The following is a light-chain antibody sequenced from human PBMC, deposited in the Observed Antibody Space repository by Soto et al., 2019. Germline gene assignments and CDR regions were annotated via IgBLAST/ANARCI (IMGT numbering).Light chain of an antibody. Sequence: IVLTQSPATLSLSPGERATVSCSASQSVDKYLAWYQHKPGQAPRLLIFDTSNRATGIPARFTGSGSETDFTITISSLEPEDFAVYYCQQRSDWPVTFGPGTRLEIK. CDR1: QSVDKY. V-gene: IGKV3-11*01. CDR2: DTS. J-gene: IGKJ3*01. CDR3: QQRSDWPVT.